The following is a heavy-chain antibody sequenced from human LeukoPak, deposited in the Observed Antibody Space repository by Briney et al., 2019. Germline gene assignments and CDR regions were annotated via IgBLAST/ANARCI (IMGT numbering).Heavy chain of an antibody. CDR3: TRGQSYCGADCYSD. D-gene: IGHD2-21*02. J-gene: IGHJ4*02. CDR2: MYTGGGR. Sequence: GGSLRLSCAASGFSVSNYYMSWVRQPPGKGLEWVSVMYTGGGRYYGDSVKGRFTISRDNSKSTVFLQMNSLRVEDTALYHCTRGQSYCGADCYSDWGQGTLVTVSS. CDR1: GFSVSNYY. V-gene: IGHV3-66*01.